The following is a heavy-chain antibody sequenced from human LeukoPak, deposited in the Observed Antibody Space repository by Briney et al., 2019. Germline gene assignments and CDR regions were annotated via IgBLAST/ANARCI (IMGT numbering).Heavy chain of an antibody. CDR3: ARDSNYDY. V-gene: IGHV3-66*02. CDR1: GFTVSSTY. CDR2: TYSGGST. J-gene: IGHJ4*02. D-gene: IGHD6-13*01. Sequence: GGSLRLSCAASGFTVSSTYMSWVRQAPGKGLEWVSVTYSGGSTYYADSVKGRFTISRDNSKNTLYLQMNSLRAEDTAAYYCARDSNYDYWGQGTLVTVSS.